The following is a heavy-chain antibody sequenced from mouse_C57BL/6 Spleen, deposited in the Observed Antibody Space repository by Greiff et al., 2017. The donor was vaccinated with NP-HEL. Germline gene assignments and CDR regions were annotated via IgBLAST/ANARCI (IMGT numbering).Heavy chain of an antibody. CDR3: AAPLGSSTGYFDV. J-gene: IGHJ1*03. CDR1: GYTFTDYN. Sequence: EVQRVESGPELVKPGASVKMSCKASGYTFTDYNMHWVKQSHGKSLEWIGYINPNNGGTSYNQKFKGKATLTVNKSSSTAYMELRSLTSEDSAVYYCAAPLGSSTGYFDVWGTGTTVTVSS. V-gene: IGHV1-22*01. CDR2: INPNNGGT. D-gene: IGHD1-1*01.